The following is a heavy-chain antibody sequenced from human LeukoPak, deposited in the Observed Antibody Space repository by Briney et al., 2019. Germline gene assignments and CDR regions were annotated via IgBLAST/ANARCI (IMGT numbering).Heavy chain of an antibody. J-gene: IGHJ5*02. Sequence: SETLSLTCTVSGGSISSSSYYWGWIRQPPGKGLEWIGSIYYSGSTYYNPSLKSRVTISVDTSKNQFSLKLSSVTAADTAVYYCARGETLRYFDWYRKRENWFDPWGQGTLVTVSS. D-gene: IGHD3-9*01. CDR2: IYYSGST. CDR1: GGSISSSSYY. V-gene: IGHV4-39*01. CDR3: ARGETLRYFDWYRKRENWFDP.